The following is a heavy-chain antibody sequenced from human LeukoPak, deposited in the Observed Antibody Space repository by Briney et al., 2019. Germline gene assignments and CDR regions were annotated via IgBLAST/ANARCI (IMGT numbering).Heavy chain of an antibody. J-gene: IGHJ4*02. CDR1: GGSINSYY. CDR3: ARGGKATVVTM. V-gene: IGHV4-4*07. CDR2: IYSSGST. D-gene: IGHD4-23*01. Sequence: SETLSLTCTVSGGSINSYYRSWIRQPAGKGLEWIGRIYSSGSTNYNPSLKSRVSMSVDTSKNQFSLKLTSVTAADTAVYYCARGGKATVVTMWGQGILVTVSS.